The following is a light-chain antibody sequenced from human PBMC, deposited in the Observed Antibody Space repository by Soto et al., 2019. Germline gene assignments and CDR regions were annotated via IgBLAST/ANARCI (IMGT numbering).Light chain of an antibody. CDR1: SVSSSY. CDR2: GAS. CDR3: QQYGSGPPLT. Sequence: SVSSSYLAWYQQKPGQAPRLLIYGASSRATGIPDRFSGSGSGREFTHTISSWELDDLAEYYCQQYGSGPPLTFGGGTKVDIK. V-gene: IGKV3-20*01. J-gene: IGKJ4*01.